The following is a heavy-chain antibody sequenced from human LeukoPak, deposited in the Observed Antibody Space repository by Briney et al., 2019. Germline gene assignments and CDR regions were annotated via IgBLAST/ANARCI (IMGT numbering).Heavy chain of an antibody. CDR2: ISYDGSNK. V-gene: IGHV3-30*18. CDR1: GFTFSSYG. Sequence: PGGSLRLSCAAPGFTFSSYGMHWVRQAPGKGLEWVAVISYDGSNKYYADSVKGRFTISRDNSKNTLYLQMNSLRAEDTAVYCCAKGWIQLWLLDYWGQGTLVTVSS. J-gene: IGHJ4*02. D-gene: IGHD5-18*01. CDR3: AKGWIQLWLLDY.